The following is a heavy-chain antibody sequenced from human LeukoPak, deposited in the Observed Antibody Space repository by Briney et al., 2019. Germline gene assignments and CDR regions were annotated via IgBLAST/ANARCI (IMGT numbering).Heavy chain of an antibody. D-gene: IGHD2-21*02. CDR1: GFTVSTNH. V-gene: IGHV3-53*01. CDR3: ARDREVVTAKAQMDV. Sequence: PGGSLRLSCAVSGFTVSTNHMSWVRQAPGKGLEWVSVIYIDSNTYYADSVKGRFTISRDNSKNTVFLQMTSRRVDDTAVYYCARDREVVTAKAQMDVWGKGTTVIVSS. CDR2: IYIDSNT. J-gene: IGHJ6*04.